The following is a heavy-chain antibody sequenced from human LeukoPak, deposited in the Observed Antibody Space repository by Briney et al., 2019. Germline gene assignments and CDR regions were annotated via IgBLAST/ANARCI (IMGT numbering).Heavy chain of an antibody. CDR2: INHSGST. Sequence: SETLSLTCAVYGGSFSGYYWSWIRQPPGKGLEWIGEINHSGSTNYNPSLKSRVTISVDTSKNQFSLKLSSVPAADTAVYYCARGGLYSSSWYGPFDYWGQGTLVTVSS. J-gene: IGHJ4*02. D-gene: IGHD6-13*01. CDR3: ARGGLYSSSWYGPFDY. V-gene: IGHV4-34*01. CDR1: GGSFSGYY.